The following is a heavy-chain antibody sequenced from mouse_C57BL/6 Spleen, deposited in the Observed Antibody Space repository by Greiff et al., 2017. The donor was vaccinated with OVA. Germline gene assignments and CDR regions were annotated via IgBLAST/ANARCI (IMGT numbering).Heavy chain of an antibody. CDR3: ARSKGVITTPQDFDY. V-gene: IGHV1-64*01. J-gene: IGHJ2*01. CDR2: IHPNSGST. Sequence: QVQLQQPGAELVKPGASVKLSCKASGYTFTSYWMHWVKQRPGQGLEWIGMIHPNSGSTNYNEKFKSKATLTVDKSSSTAYMQLSSLTSEDSAVYYGARSKGVITTPQDFDYWGQGTTLTVSS. D-gene: IGHD1-1*01. CDR1: GYTFTSYW.